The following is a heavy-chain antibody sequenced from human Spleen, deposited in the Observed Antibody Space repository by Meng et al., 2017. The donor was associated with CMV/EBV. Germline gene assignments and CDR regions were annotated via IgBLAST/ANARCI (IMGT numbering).Heavy chain of an antibody. D-gene: IGHD6-13*01. Sequence: GRLQEPGPGLSKPSETLSFTCTVSGGSISSYYWSWIRQPAGKGLEWIGRIYTSGSTNYNPSLKSRVTMSVDTSKNQFSLKLSSVTAADTAVYYCARVSPYSSSWYKSGDWFDPWGQGTLVTVSS. CDR2: IYTSGST. J-gene: IGHJ5*02. V-gene: IGHV4-4*07. CDR1: GGSISSYY. CDR3: ARVSPYSSSWYKSGDWFDP.